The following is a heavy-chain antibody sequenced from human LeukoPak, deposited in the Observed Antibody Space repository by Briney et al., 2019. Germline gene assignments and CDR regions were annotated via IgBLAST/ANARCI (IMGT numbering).Heavy chain of an antibody. Sequence: QPGGSLRLSCVVSGLNFADYAMHWVRQPPGKGMEWVSLISADGGTTFSADSVKGRFTIARDNSKNSLDLQMNSLRSEDTAMYFCAKESGKFDYWGQGTLVGVST. CDR2: ISADGGTT. J-gene: IGHJ4*02. V-gene: IGHV3-43*02. CDR3: AKESGKFDY. CDR1: GLNFADYA.